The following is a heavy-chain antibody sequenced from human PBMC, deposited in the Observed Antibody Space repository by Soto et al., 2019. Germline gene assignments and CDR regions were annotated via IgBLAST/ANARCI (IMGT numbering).Heavy chain of an antibody. D-gene: IGHD6-19*01. J-gene: IGHJ4*02. CDR2: IYHSGST. CDR1: GGSISSGGYS. CDR3: ARAGGLGAVAVDY. V-gene: IGHV4-30-2*01. Sequence: QLQLQESGSGLVKPSQTLSLTCAVSGGSISSGGYSRSWIRQPPGKGLEWIGYIYHSGSTYYNPSHKSRVTIPVDRSKNQFSLKLSSVTAADTAVYYCARAGGLGAVAVDYWGQGTLVTVSS.